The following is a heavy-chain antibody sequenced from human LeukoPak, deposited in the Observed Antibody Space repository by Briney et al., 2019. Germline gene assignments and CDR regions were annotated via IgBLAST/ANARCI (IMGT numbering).Heavy chain of an antibody. Sequence: PGGSLRLSPAASVFTFRPYWMHWVRQVPEEGVVWVARINGDGRITTYADSVKGRLTISRDNAKNALYLQMNSLRADNTAVYYCTRDREQEPTYDYWGQGALVTASS. CDR3: TRDREQEPTYDY. V-gene: IGHV3-74*01. D-gene: IGHD6-13*01. J-gene: IGHJ4*02. CDR2: INGDGRIT. CDR1: VFTFRPYW.